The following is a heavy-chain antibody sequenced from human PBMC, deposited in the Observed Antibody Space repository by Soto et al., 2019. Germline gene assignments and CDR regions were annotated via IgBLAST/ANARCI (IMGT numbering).Heavy chain of an antibody. Sequence: EVQLLESGGGLVQPGGSLRLSCAASGFTFRNYALTWAAQAPGKGLEWVSIISGRGGSTYYADSVKGRFTISRDNSKNTLYLQMNSLRAEDTAVYYCAKDQGSSWYEIDYWGQGTLVTVSS. J-gene: IGHJ4*02. V-gene: IGHV3-23*01. D-gene: IGHD6-13*01. CDR3: AKDQGSSWYEIDY. CDR2: ISGRGGST. CDR1: GFTFRNYA.